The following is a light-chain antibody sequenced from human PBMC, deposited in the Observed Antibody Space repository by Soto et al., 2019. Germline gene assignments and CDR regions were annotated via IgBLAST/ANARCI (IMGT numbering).Light chain of an antibody. V-gene: IGLV1-44*01. CDR2: TNN. CDR3: ATWDDSLKGV. CDR1: TSNIGSHS. J-gene: IGLJ1*01. Sequence: QSVLTQPPSASGTPGQRVTISCSGSTSNIGSHSVNWFQHLPGTAPKLLIITNNQRPSGVPDRFSGYKPGTSASLVISGLQSEDEADYYCATWDDSLKGVFGTGTKVTV.